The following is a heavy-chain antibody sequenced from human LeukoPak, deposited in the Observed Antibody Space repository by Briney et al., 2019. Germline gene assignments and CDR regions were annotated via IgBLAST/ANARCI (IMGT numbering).Heavy chain of an antibody. J-gene: IGHJ4*02. CDR3: ARDATPIRGYSSRYFDY. CDR2: IYYSGST. D-gene: IGHD5-18*01. Sequence: PSETLSLTCTVSGGSISSGGYYWSWIRQHPGKGLEWIGYIYYSGSTYYNPSLKSRVTISVDASKNQFSLKLSSATAADTAVYYCARDATPIRGYSSRYFDYWGQGTLVTVSS. CDR1: GGSISSGGYY. V-gene: IGHV4-31*03.